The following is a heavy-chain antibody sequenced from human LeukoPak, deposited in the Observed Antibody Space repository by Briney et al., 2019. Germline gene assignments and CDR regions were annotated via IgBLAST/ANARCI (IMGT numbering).Heavy chain of an antibody. V-gene: IGHV1-46*01. D-gene: IGHD3-22*01. Sequence: EASVKVSCKASGYTFTSYYMHWVRQAPGQGLEWMGIINPSGGSTNSAQKFQGRVTMTRDTSTSTVYMELSSLRSEDTAVYYCARDPYDSSAYYLERYGMDVWGPGTTVTVSS. CDR2: INPSGGST. CDR3: ARDPYDSSAYYLERYGMDV. J-gene: IGHJ6*02. CDR1: GYTFTSYY.